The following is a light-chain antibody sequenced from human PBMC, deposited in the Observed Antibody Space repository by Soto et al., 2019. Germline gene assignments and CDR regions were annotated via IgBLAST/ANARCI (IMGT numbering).Light chain of an antibody. Sequence: EIVLTQSPATLSLSPGERATLSCRASQSLNTNSLAWYQQKPGQTPRLLIYAASTRDTDIPDRFIGSGSGTDFALTITRLEPEDFALYYCQQYGSSSWTFGQGTKVDIK. V-gene: IGKV3-20*01. CDR2: AAS. J-gene: IGKJ1*01. CDR1: QSLNTNS. CDR3: QQYGSSSWT.